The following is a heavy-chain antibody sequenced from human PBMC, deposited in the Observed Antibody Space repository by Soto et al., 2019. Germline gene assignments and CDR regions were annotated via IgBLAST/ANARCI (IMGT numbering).Heavy chain of an antibody. Sequence: EVQLLGSGGGLVQPGGSLRLSYAASGFTFNNYAMTWVRQAPGKGLEWVSAISGGGDTTSYADSVKGRFTVSRDGSKNTLYLQMSSLRAEDTALYYCAKGRGGSGSLTPRVDFWGQGTLVTVSS. CDR3: AKGRGGSGSLTPRVDF. V-gene: IGHV3-23*01. CDR1: GFTFNNYA. J-gene: IGHJ4*02. D-gene: IGHD3-10*01. CDR2: ISGGGDTT.